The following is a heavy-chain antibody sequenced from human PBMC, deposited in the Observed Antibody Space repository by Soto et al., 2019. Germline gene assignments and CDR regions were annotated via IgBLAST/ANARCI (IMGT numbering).Heavy chain of an antibody. D-gene: IGHD4-17*01. CDR3: ARWTVPANNGFDP. CDR1: GFTFSSYW. Sequence: EVQLVESGGGLVLPGGSLRLSCAASGFTFSSYWMTWVRQAPGKGLEWVANIRQDGGQIDYVDSVKGRFTISRDNAKNSLYLKMTGLGAKEPAVFSCARWTVPANNGFDPWAREPWSPSPQ. CDR2: IRQDGGQI. V-gene: IGHV3-7*02. J-gene: IGHJ5*02.